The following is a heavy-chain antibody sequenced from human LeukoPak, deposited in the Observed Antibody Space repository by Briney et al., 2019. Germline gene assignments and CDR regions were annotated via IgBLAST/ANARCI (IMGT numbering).Heavy chain of an antibody. V-gene: IGHV1-18*01. J-gene: IGHJ5*02. CDR1: GYTFTSYG. CDR3: ARVPSAIPHWFDP. CDR2: ISAYNDNT. D-gene: IGHD2-2*02. Sequence: ASVEVSCKASGYTFTSYGISWVRQAPGQGLEWMGWISAYNDNTNYAQKLQGRVTMTTDTSTSTAYMELRSLRSDDTAVYYCARVPSAIPHWFDPWGQGTLVTVSS.